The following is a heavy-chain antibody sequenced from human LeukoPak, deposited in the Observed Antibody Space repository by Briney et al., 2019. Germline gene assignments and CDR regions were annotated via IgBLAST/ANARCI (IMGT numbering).Heavy chain of an antibody. Sequence: PGGSLRLSCAASGFTFSNAWMSWVRQAPGKGLEWVSYISGSGRTIYYADSVKGRFTISRDNAKNSLYLQINSLRDEDTAVYYCAREWFYDSSGYYVYWGQGTLVTVSS. V-gene: IGHV3-48*02. CDR1: GFTFSNAW. CDR2: ISGSGRTI. CDR3: AREWFYDSSGYYVY. D-gene: IGHD3-22*01. J-gene: IGHJ4*02.